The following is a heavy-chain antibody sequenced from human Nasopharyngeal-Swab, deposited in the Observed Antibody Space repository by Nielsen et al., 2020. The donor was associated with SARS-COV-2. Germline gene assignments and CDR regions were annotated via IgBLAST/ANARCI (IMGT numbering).Heavy chain of an antibody. D-gene: IGHD5-18*01. Sequence: WVRQAPGQRLEWMGWINAGNGNTKYSQKFQGRVTITRDTSASTAYMELSSLRSEDTAVYYCARDRDVDTAMVMERFDYWGQGTLVTVPS. CDR2: INAGNGNT. J-gene: IGHJ4*02. V-gene: IGHV1-3*01. CDR3: ARDRDVDTAMVMERFDY.